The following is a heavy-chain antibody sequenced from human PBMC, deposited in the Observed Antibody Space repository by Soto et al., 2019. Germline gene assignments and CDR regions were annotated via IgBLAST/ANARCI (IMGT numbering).Heavy chain of an antibody. V-gene: IGHV3-7*01. Sequence: EVQLVESGGGLVQPGGSLRLSCAASGFTFSDSWMDWVRQAPGKGPEWVANIQQDGSEKNYVDSVKGRFTISRDNAKNSLYLQMNSLRAEDTAVYYCASLGRHGWGQGTTVTVSS. CDR1: GFTFSDSW. J-gene: IGHJ6*02. D-gene: IGHD3-16*01. CDR2: IQQDGSEK. CDR3: ASLGRHG.